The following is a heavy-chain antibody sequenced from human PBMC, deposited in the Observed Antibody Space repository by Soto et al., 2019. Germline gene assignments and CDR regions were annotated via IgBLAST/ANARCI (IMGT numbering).Heavy chain of an antibody. CDR1: GGSVSSGSYY. CDR2: TYYSGST. V-gene: IGHV4-61*01. J-gene: IGHJ5*02. D-gene: IGHD6-13*01. CDR3: ARAEEAAGTTYVNWFDP. Sequence: PSETLSLTCTVSGGSVSSGSYYWSWIRQPPGKGLEWIGYTYYSGSTNYNPSLKSRVTISVDTSKNQFSLKLSSVTAADTAVYYCARAEEAAGTTYVNWFDPWGQGTLVTVSS.